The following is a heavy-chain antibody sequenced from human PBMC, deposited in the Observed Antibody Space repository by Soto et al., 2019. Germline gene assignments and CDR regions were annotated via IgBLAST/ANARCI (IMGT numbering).Heavy chain of an antibody. CDR3: ARHAEGGDVGHDTDD. D-gene: IGHD1-1*01. J-gene: IGHJ4*02. V-gene: IGHV5-51*01. CDR2: IFPGDSDT. Sequence: PGESLKISCKASGYSSSNFWIGWVRQMPGKGLEWMGIIFPGDSDTRYSPSFQGQVTISADKSIRTAYLQWSSLKASDTAMYYCARHAEGGDVGHDTDDWGQGTLVTVSS. CDR1: GYSSSNFW.